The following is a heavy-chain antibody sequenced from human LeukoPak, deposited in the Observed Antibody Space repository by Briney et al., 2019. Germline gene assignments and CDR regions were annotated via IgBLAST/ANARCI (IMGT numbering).Heavy chain of an antibody. CDR3: ARGDSSGYYFPHLDY. V-gene: IGHV4-34*01. D-gene: IGHD3-22*01. CDR2: INHSGST. CDR1: GGSFSGYY. J-gene: IGHJ4*02. Sequence: SETLSLTCAVYGGSFSGYYWSWIRQPPGKGLEWIGEINHSGSTNYNPSLKSRVTISVDTSKNQFSLKLSSVTAADTAVYYCARGDSSGYYFPHLDYWGQGTLVTVSS.